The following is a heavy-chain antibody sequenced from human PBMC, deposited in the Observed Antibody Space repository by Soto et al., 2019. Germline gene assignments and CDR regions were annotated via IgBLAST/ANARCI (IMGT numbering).Heavy chain of an antibody. D-gene: IGHD2-2*03. V-gene: IGHV1-69*01. CDR1: GGTFSSYA. CDR2: IIPIFGTA. J-gene: IGHJ6*02. Sequence: QVQLVQSGAEVKKPGSSVKVSCKASGGTFSSYAISWVRQAPGQGLEWMGGIIPIFGTANYAQKFQGRVTTTADESTSTAYMELSSLRSEDTAVYYCARTENGSLTDYYYGMDVWGQGTTVTVSS. CDR3: ARTENGSLTDYYYGMDV.